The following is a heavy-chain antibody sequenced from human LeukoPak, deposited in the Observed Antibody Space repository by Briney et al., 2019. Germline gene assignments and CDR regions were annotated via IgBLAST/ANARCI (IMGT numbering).Heavy chain of an antibody. CDR1: GFTFSSYA. D-gene: IGHD2-21*01. Sequence: SGVSLRLSCAASGFTFSSYAMHGVRQAPGKGLEGVAVISYDGRNKYYADAVKGRFTISRDNSKNTLYLEMNSLRAEDAAVYSCAKAPVSSCTGAYCYPFDSCGQGNVVTVSS. CDR3: AKAPVSSCTGAYCYPFDS. CDR2: ISYDGRNK. V-gene: IGHV3-30*04. J-gene: IGHJ4*02.